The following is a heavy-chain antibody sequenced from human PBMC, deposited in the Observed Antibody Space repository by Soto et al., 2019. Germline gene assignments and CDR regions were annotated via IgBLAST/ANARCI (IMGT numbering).Heavy chain of an antibody. Sequence: GSLRLSCAAXGFAFRSYNMNCVRQAPGKGLEWVASISSGSSNIYYADSVKGRFTISRDNAKNSLFLQMDSLRAEDSDFYYCASSTVVAATFDFWGQGTQVTVS. CDR1: GFAFRSYN. V-gene: IGHV3-21*01. J-gene: IGHJ4*02. D-gene: IGHD2-15*01. CDR3: ASSTVVAATFDF. CDR2: ISSGSSNI.